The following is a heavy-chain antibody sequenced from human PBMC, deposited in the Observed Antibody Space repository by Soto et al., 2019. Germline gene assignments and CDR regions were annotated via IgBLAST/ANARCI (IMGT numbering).Heavy chain of an antibody. Sequence: SETLSLTCAVYGGSFSGYYWSWIRQPPGKGLEWIGEINHSGSTNYNPSLKSRVTISVDTSKNQFSLKLSSVTAADTAVYYCARDHDYDILTGYLSWFDPWGQGTLVTVYS. J-gene: IGHJ5*02. D-gene: IGHD3-9*01. CDR1: GGSFSGYY. CDR3: ARDHDYDILTGYLSWFDP. CDR2: INHSGST. V-gene: IGHV4-34*01.